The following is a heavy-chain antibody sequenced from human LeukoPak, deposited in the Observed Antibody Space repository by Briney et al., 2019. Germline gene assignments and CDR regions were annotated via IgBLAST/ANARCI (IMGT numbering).Heavy chain of an antibody. CDR1: GGSFSGYY. J-gene: IGHJ4*02. D-gene: IGHD3-22*01. Sequence: SETLSLTCAVYGGSFSGYYWSWIRQPPGKGLEWIGEINHSGSTNYNPSLKSRGTISVDTSKNQCSLNLSSVTAADTAGYDCARSRGYPRRMAYWGQGTLVTVSS. CDR2: INHSGST. V-gene: IGHV4-34*01. CDR3: ARSRGYPRRMAY.